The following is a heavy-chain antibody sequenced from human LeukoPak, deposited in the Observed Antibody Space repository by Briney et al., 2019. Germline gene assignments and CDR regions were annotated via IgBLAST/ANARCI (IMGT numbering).Heavy chain of an antibody. CDR2: VSDNGART. CDR1: GFTFNNYA. D-gene: IGHD2-2*01. V-gene: IGHV3-23*01. CDR3: ARGSCSSSSCYPLDY. Sequence: GGSLRLSCTASGFTFNNYAMNWVRQAPGKGLEWVSGVSDNGARTYYGDSVKGRFTISRDNSKNTLYLQMNSLRAEDTAVYYCARGSCSSSSCYPLDYWGQGTLVTVSS. J-gene: IGHJ4*02.